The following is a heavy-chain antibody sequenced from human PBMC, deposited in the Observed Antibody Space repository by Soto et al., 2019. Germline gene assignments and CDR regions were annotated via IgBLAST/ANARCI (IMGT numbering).Heavy chain of an antibody. V-gene: IGHV1-58*02. Sequence: SVKVSCKASGFTFTSSAMQWVRQARGQRLEWIGWIVVGSGNTNYAQKFQERVTITRDMSTSTAYMELSSLRSEDTAVYYCAAVDVGYCSGGSCYYYYGMDVWGQGTTVTVSS. CDR3: AAVDVGYCSGGSCYYYYGMDV. D-gene: IGHD2-15*01. CDR2: IVVGSGNT. CDR1: GFTFTSSA. J-gene: IGHJ6*02.